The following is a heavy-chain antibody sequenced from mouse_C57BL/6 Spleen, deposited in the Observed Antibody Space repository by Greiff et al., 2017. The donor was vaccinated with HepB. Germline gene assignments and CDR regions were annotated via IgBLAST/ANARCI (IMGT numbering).Heavy chain of an antibody. J-gene: IGHJ4*01. CDR2: INPSSGYT. D-gene: IGHD1-1*01. CDR3: ARGGTVTMDY. CDR1: GYTFTSYT. Sequence: QVQLQQSGAELARPGASVKMSCKASGYTFTSYTMHWVKQRPGQGLEWIGYINPSSGYTKYNQKFKDKATLTADKSSSTAYMQLSSLTSEDSAVYYCARGGTVTMDYWGQVTSVTVSS. V-gene: IGHV1-4*01.